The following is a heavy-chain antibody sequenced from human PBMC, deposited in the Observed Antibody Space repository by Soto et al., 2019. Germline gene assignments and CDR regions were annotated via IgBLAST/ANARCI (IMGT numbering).Heavy chain of an antibody. CDR3: ARTGGGAYCGDVCDSFDY. CDR1: GYTFTNHA. J-gene: IGHJ4*02. CDR2: INPGNGKP. Sequence: QVQLVQSGAEEKKPGASVKVSCKASGYTFTNHAMHWVRQAPGQRLEWMGWINPGNGKPKYSQKFQDRATITRDTXAXTXXMELSSLTSGATAVYYCARTGGGAYCGDVCDSFDYWGQGTLVTVSS. D-gene: IGHD2-21*02. V-gene: IGHV1-3*05.